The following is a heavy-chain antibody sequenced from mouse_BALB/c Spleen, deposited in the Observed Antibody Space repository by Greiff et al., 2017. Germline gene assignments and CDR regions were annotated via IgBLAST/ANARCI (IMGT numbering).Heavy chain of an antibody. CDR1: GFTFSSFG. D-gene: IGHD1-2*01. V-gene: IGHV5-17*02. CDR3: ARSPLLRGGYFDY. J-gene: IGHJ2*01. Sequence: EVQLVESGGGLVQPGGSRKLSCAASGFTFSSFGMHWVRQAPAKGPEWVAYISSGSSTIYYADTVKGRFTISRDNPKNTLFLQMTSLRSDDTAMYYCARSPLLRGGYFDYWGQGTTLTVSS. CDR2: ISSGSSTI.